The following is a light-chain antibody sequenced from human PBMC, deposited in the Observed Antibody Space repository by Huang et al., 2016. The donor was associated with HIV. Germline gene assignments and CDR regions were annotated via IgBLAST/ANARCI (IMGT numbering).Light chain of an antibody. Sequence: EIVMTQSPATLSVSPGERATLSCRASQSVSSNLAWYQQKPGQAPWLLIYGASTRATGIPARFSGSVSGTEFTLTISSLQSEDFAVYYCQQYNTWPPLFGGGTKVEIK. CDR1: QSVSSN. CDR3: QQYNTWPPL. J-gene: IGKJ4*01. CDR2: GAS. V-gene: IGKV3-15*01.